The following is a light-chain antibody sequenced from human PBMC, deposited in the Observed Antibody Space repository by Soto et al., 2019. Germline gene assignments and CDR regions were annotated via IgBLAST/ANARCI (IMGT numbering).Light chain of an antibody. CDR2: SSN. CDR1: TSNIGINS. Sequence: QSVLTQPPSASGTPGQRVTISCSGSTSNIGINSVNWYQQLPGTAPRLLIHSSNQRPSGVPDRFSGSKSGTSASLAISGLQAEDDGDYYCAEWDDSLAGWVFGGGTKVTVL. CDR3: AEWDDSLAGWV. V-gene: IGLV1-44*01. J-gene: IGLJ3*02.